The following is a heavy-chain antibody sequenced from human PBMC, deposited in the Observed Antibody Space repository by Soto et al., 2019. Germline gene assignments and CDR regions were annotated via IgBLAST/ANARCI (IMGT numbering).Heavy chain of an antibody. J-gene: IGHJ6*02. D-gene: IGHD3-10*01. CDR3: ARLSSYGSGSYYPDGGPFYYYYYGMDV. Sequence: PSETLSLTCTVSGGSISSSSYYWGWIRQPPGKGLEWIGSIYYSGSTYYNPSLKSRVTISVDTSKNQFSLKLSSVTAADTAVYYCARLSSYGSGSYYPDGGPFYYYYYGMDVWGQGTTVTVSS. CDR2: IYYSGST. V-gene: IGHV4-39*01. CDR1: GGSISSSSYY.